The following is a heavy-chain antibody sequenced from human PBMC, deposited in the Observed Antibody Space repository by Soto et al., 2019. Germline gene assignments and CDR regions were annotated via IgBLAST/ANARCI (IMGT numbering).Heavy chain of an antibody. V-gene: IGHV4-59*01. CDR3: ARSVAVPGGNIDY. J-gene: IGHJ4*02. Sequence: SSETLSLTCSVSGGSISGSYWSWIRQSPGKGLEWLGYVYYTGSTNYSPSLRSRVSISVDTSKNEFSLRLSSVTAADTAVYFCARSVAVPGGNIDYWGQGNQVTVSS. CDR1: GGSISGSY. CDR2: VYYTGST. D-gene: IGHD2-8*02.